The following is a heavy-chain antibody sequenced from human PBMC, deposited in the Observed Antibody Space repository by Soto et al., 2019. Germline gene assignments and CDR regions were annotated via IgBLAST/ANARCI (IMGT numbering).Heavy chain of an antibody. V-gene: IGHV1-8*01. J-gene: IGHJ4*02. CDR3: AISPDDSILAAARRFDY. Sequence: ASVKVSCKASGYTFTSYDINWVRQATGQGLEWMGWMNPNSGNTGYAQKFQGRVTMTRNTSISTAYMELSSLRSEDTAVYYCAISPDDSILAAARRFDYWGQGTLVTVSS. CDR2: MNPNSGNT. CDR1: GYTFTSYD. D-gene: IGHD6-13*01.